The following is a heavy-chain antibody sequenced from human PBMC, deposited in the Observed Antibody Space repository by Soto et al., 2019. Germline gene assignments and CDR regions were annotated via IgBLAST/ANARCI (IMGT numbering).Heavy chain of an antibody. CDR1: GGSFSGYY. Sequence: PSETLSLTCAASGGSFSGYYWSWIRQPPGKGLEWIGDINHSGNTNYNPYLKSRVTISVDTSKNQFSLKLSSVTAADTAVNYRARLGNWNSGLYYYFGIEVQGQGTTVT. CDR2: INHSGNT. V-gene: IGHV4-34*01. D-gene: IGHD1-20*01. J-gene: IGHJ6*01. CDR3: ARLGNWNSGLYYYFGIEV.